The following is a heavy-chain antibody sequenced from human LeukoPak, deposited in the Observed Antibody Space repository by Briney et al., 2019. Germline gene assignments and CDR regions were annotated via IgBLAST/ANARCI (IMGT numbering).Heavy chain of an antibody. CDR2: ITNDGSST. D-gene: IGHD1-7*01. Sequence: PGGSLRLSCAASGFTFSSYWMHWVRQAPGKGLVWVSRITNDGSSTGDADSVKGRFTISRDNAKNTLYLQTNSLRVEDTAVYYCARDLGDGTPFDYWGQGTLVTVSS. CDR3: ARDLGDGTPFDY. CDR1: GFTFSSYW. J-gene: IGHJ4*02. V-gene: IGHV3-74*01.